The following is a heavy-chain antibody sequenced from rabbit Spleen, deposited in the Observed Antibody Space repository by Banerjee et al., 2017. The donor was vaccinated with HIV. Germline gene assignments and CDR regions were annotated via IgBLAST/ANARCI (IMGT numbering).Heavy chain of an antibody. D-gene: IGHD4-1*01. V-gene: IGHV1S45*01. Sequence: QEQLEESGGQLVKTEGSLTLTCTASVFSFRSSYYMCCVLQTPGMGLEWIACIYGGSSSAYYTNWAKGLFTISNTSSTTVTLQMTSLTAADTATYFCARDLAGVIGWNFNLWGPGTLVTVS. CDR2: IYGGSSSA. CDR3: ARDLAGVIGWNFNL. J-gene: IGHJ4*01. CDR1: VFSFRSSYY.